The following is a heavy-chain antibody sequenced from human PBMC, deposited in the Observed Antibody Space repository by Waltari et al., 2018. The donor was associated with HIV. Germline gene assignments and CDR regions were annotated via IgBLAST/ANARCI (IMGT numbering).Heavy chain of an antibody. CDR2: IYSGGST. CDR1: EFTLSITS. V-gene: IGHV3-53*01. Sequence: EAQLLESGACLLQSRGALSLSCATSEFTLSITSINGVRQAPGKGLEWVSIIYSGGSTYYADSVKGRFTISRDNSKNTLYLQMKRLRAEDTAVYYCARVAPDGVGATGPFENWGQGTLVTVSS. CDR3: ARVAPDGVGATGPFEN. J-gene: IGHJ4*02. D-gene: IGHD1-26*01.